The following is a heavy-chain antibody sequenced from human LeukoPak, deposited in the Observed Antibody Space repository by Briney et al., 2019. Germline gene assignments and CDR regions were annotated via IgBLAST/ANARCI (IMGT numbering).Heavy chain of an antibody. V-gene: IGHV1-69*01. CDR1: GGTFSSYA. CDR3: ARAEVGATPATFDY. Sequence: ASVKVSCKASGGTFSSYAISWVRQAPGQGLEWMGGIIPIFGTANYAQKFQGRVTITADESTSTAYMELSSLRSEDTAVYYCARAEVGATPATFDYWGQGTLVTVSS. J-gene: IGHJ4*02. CDR2: IIPIFGTA. D-gene: IGHD1-26*01.